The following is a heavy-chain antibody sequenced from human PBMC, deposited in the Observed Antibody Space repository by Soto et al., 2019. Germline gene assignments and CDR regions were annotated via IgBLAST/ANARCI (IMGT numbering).Heavy chain of an antibody. Sequence: PGGSLRLSCAASGFTFENYAMHWVRQAPGKGLEWVSGISWHSGNIGYADSVRGRFTISRDNAKNSLYLQMNSLRPEDTALHYCAKDKVYSNYEYYFDYWGQGTLVTVSS. CDR1: GFTFENYA. D-gene: IGHD4-4*01. J-gene: IGHJ4*02. CDR2: ISWHSGNI. V-gene: IGHV3-9*01. CDR3: AKDKVYSNYEYYFDY.